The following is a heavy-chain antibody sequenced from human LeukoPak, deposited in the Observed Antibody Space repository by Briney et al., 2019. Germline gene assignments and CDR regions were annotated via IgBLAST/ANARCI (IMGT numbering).Heavy chain of an antibody. J-gene: IGHJ4*02. V-gene: IGHV4-34*01. Sequence: SETLSLTCAVYGGSFSGYYWSWIRQPPGKGLEWIGEINHSGSTNYNPSLKSRVTISVDTSKNQFSLKLGSVTAADTAVYYCARGSEQLVHFDYWGQGTLVTVSS. CDR2: INHSGST. CDR3: ARGSEQLVHFDY. CDR1: GGSFSGYY. D-gene: IGHD6-13*01.